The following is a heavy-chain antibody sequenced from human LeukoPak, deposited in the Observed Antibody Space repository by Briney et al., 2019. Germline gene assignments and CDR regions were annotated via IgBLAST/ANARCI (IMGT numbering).Heavy chain of an antibody. CDR3: ARVSGWYGTN. CDR1: GGSFSGYY. CDR2: INHSGST. D-gene: IGHD6-19*01. V-gene: IGHV4-34*01. Sequence: SETLSLTCAVYGGSFSGYYWSWIRQPPGKGLEWIGEINHSGSTNYNPSLKSRVTISVDTSKNQFSLKLSSVTAADTAVYYCARVSGWYGTNWGQGTLVTVSS. J-gene: IGHJ4*02.